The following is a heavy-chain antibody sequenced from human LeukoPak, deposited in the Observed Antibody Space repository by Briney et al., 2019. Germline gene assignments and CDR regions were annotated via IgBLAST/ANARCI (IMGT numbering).Heavy chain of an antibody. CDR1: EFTVSNYW. CDR3: ATASRSGPKAY. Sequence: GRSLTLSYAVFEFTVSNYWMSSVRQPPGSGLEWVAIIKQDGSEKYYVDSVKGRFTISRDNAQNSLYLQMSSLRAEDTAVYYCATASRSGPKAYWGQGTLVTVSS. V-gene: IGHV3-7*03. CDR2: IKQDGSEK. D-gene: IGHD6-19*01. J-gene: IGHJ4*02.